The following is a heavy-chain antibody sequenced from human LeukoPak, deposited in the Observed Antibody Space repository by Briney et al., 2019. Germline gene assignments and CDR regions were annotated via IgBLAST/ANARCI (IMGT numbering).Heavy chain of an antibody. Sequence: KPGGSLRLSCAASGFTFNSYSMNWVRQAPGKGLEWVSSISSSSSYIYYADSVKGRFTISRDNAKNSLHLQMNSLRAEETAVYYCARASPKGTISYGYFDFWGRGTLVTVSS. V-gene: IGHV3-21*01. CDR3: ARASPKGTISYGYFDF. CDR1: GFTFNSYS. J-gene: IGHJ2*01. CDR2: ISSSSSYI. D-gene: IGHD2-8*01.